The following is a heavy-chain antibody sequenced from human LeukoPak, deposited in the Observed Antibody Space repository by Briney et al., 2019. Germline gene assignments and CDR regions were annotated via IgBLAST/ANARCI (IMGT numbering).Heavy chain of an antibody. J-gene: IGHJ1*01. CDR1: GFTFSSYS. CDR2: ISSSSSYI. D-gene: IGHD1-26*01. V-gene: IGHV3-21*01. CDR3: ASLVGAARRYFQH. Sequence: GGSLRLSCAASGFTFSSYSMNWVRQAPGKGLEWVSSISSSSSYIYYADSVKGRFTISRDNAKNSLYLQMNSLRAEDTAVYYCASLVGAARRYFQHWGQGTLVTVSS.